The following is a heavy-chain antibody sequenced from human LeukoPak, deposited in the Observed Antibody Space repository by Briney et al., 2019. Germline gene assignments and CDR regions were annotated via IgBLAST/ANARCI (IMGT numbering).Heavy chain of an antibody. CDR2: IYHSGST. J-gene: IGHJ4*02. Sequence: PSETLSLTCTVSGYSISSGYYWGWIRQPPGKGLEWIGSIYHSGSTYYNPSLKSRVTISVDTSKNQFSLKLSSVTAADTAVYYCARVTDRYGDFDYWGQGTLVTVSS. CDR3: ARVTDRYGDFDY. D-gene: IGHD4-17*01. CDR1: GYSISSGYY. V-gene: IGHV4-38-2*02.